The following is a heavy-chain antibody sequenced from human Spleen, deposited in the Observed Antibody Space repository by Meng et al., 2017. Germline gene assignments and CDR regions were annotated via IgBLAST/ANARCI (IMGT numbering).Heavy chain of an antibody. CDR1: GGSFSGYY. V-gene: IGHV4-34*01. Sequence: QVWLQEWGGGVVRPSEALALDCAGYGGSFSGYYWSWIRQPPGKGLEWIGEINHSGGTNYNPSLKSRVTISVDMSKNQFSLKLSSVTAADTAVYYCARGLLLAALRNWGQGTLVTVSS. D-gene: IGHD6-6*01. J-gene: IGHJ4*02. CDR3: ARGLLLAALRN. CDR2: INHSGGT.